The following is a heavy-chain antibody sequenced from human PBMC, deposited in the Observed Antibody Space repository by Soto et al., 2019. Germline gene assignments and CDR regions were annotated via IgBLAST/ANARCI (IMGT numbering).Heavy chain of an antibody. V-gene: IGHV4-30-4*01. D-gene: IGHD2-21*02. CDR2: VYYTGST. J-gene: IGHJ5*02. CDR3: VRTAREGAVAPHWFDR. CDR1: GASIRSTDYY. Sequence: PSETLSLTCTVSGASIRSTDYYFIWIRQAPGKGLEWIGYVYYTGSTYYNPSLMSRLTISVDTSKNQFSMKLTSVTATETAVYYCVRTAREGAVAPHWFDRWGQGTQVTVSS.